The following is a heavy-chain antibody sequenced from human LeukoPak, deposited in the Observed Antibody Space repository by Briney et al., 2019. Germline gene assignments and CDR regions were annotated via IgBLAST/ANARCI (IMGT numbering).Heavy chain of an antibody. CDR1: GFIFSNFD. J-gene: IGHJ5*02. CDR3: VRDGEGVAIGVNFWFDP. Sequence: GASVTVFFRASGFIFSNFDFNWVRQAPGHGLEWLGWLNPITGDTGYARQFQGRITMTGDTSTSTLYMELTSLRSEDTAVYYCVRDGEGVAIGVNFWFDPWGQGTLVTVSS. V-gene: IGHV1-8*01. D-gene: IGHD3-10*01. CDR2: LNPITGDT.